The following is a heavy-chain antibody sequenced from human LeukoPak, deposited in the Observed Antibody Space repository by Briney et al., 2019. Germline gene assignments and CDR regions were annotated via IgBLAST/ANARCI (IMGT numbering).Heavy chain of an antibody. Sequence: GESLKISCKGSGYSFTNYWIGLGRQMPGKGVELVGIIYPGDSDTRYSPSFEGKVTTSADKSISTAYLQWSSQKASDTAMYSCARHRSGAVAVDYWGKGTLVTVSS. CDR3: ARHRSGAVAVDY. J-gene: IGHJ4*02. D-gene: IGHD6-19*01. V-gene: IGHV5-51*01. CDR1: GYSFTNYW. CDR2: IYPGDSDT.